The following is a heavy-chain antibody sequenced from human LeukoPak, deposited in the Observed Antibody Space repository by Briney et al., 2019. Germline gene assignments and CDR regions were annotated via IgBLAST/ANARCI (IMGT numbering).Heavy chain of an antibody. CDR2: INAGNGNT. J-gene: IGHJ4*02. CDR3: ASARRWLQFSYFDY. CDR1: GYTFTSYA. D-gene: IGHD5-24*01. V-gene: IGHV1-3*01. Sequence: ASVKVSCKASGYTFTSYAMHWVRQAPGQRLEWMGWINAGNGNTKYSQKFQGRVTTTADESTSTAYMELSSLRSEDTAVYYCASARRWLQFSYFDYWGQGTLVTVSS.